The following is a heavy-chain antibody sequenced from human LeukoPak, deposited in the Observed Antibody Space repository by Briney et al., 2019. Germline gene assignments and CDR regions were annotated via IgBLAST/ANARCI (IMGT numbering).Heavy chain of an antibody. Sequence: PSETLSLTCAVYGGSFSGYYWSWIRQPPGKGLEWIGEINHSGSTNYNPSLKSRVTISVDTSKNQFSLKLSSVTAADTAVYYCARTRVGYYGSGSYYSPWGQGTLVTVSS. CDR3: ARTRVGYYGSGSYYSP. V-gene: IGHV4-34*01. CDR2: INHSGST. J-gene: IGHJ5*02. D-gene: IGHD3-10*01. CDR1: GGSFSGYY.